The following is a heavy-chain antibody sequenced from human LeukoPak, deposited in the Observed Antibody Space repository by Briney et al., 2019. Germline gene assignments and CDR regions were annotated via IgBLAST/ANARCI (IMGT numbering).Heavy chain of an antibody. V-gene: IGHV1-69*05. Sequence: SVKVSCKASGGTFSSYAISWVRQAPGQGLEWMGGIIPIFGTANYAQKFQGRVTITTDESTSTAYMELSSLRSEDTAVYYCARLQGATTFTFGGAFDIWGQGTMVTVSS. CDR1: GGTFSSYA. J-gene: IGHJ3*02. D-gene: IGHD1-26*01. CDR2: IIPIFGTA. CDR3: ARLQGATTFTFGGAFDI.